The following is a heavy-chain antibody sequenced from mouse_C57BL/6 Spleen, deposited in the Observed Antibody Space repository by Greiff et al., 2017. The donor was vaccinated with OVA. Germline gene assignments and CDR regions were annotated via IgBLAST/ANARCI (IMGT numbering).Heavy chain of an antibody. Sequence: VQLQQSGPELVKPGASVKISCKASGYSFTGYYMNWVKQSPEKSLEWIGEINPSTGGTTYNQKFKATATLTVDKSSSTAYMQLKSLTSEDSAVYYCARVMITTVVATDYAMDDWGQGTSVTVSS. CDR1: GYSFTGYY. CDR2: INPSTGGT. V-gene: IGHV1-42*01. CDR3: ARVMITTVVATDYAMDD. D-gene: IGHD1-1*01. J-gene: IGHJ4*01.